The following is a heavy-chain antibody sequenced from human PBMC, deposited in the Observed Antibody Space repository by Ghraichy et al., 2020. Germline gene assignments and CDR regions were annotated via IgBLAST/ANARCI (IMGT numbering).Heavy chain of an antibody. CDR2: MNPNSGNT. CDR3: ARTWASSSWYRQGYYYYYGRVV. CDR1: GYTFTSYD. V-gene: IGHV1-8*01. J-gene: IGHJ6*02. D-gene: IGHD6-13*01. Sequence: ASVKVSCKASGYTFTSYDINWVRQATGQGLEWMGWMNPNSGNTGYAQKFQGRVTMTRNTSISTAYMELSSLRSEDTAVYYCARTWASSSWYRQGYYYYYGRVVWGQGTMVTVSS.